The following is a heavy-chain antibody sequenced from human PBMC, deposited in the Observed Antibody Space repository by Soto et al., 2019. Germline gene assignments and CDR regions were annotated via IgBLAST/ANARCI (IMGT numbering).Heavy chain of an antibody. CDR1: GYSFTSYW. CDR3: ARHEAFYYSYYGMDV. V-gene: IGHV5-51*01. J-gene: IGHJ6*02. Sequence: GESLKISCKGSGYSFTSYWIGWVRQMPGKGLEWMGIIYPGDSDTRYSPSFQGQVTISADKSISTAYLQWSSLKASDTAMYYCARHEAFYYSYYGMDVWGQGTTVTVSS. CDR2: IYPGDSDT.